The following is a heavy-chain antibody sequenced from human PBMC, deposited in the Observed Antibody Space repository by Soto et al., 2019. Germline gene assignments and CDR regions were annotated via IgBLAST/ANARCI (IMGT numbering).Heavy chain of an antibody. D-gene: IGHD1-26*01. V-gene: IGHV4-31*03. CDR2: IYYSGST. J-gene: IGHJ4*02. CDR1: GGSISSGGYY. CDR3: AREGIVGATKCFDY. Sequence: QVQLQESGPGLVKPSQTLSLTCTVSGGSISSGGYYWSWIRQHPGKGLEWIGYIYYSGSTYYNPSLKSRVTISVDTSKNQFSLKVSSVTAADTAVYYCAREGIVGATKCFDYWGQGTLVTVSS.